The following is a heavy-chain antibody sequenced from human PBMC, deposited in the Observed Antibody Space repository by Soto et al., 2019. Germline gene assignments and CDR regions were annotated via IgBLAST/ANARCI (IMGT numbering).Heavy chain of an antibody. CDR2: FNHSGST. V-gene: IGHV4-34*01. CDR1: GDSVSSNS. CDR3: ARGIVPAAISPRGWFDP. Sequence: PSQTLSLTCAISGDSVSSNSAAWTWIRQHPGKGLEWIGDFNHSGSTNYNPPLKSRLTISGDTSTNQFSLKLSSVTAADTAVYYCARGIVPAAISPRGWFDPWGQGTLVTVSS. J-gene: IGHJ5*02. D-gene: IGHD2-2*01.